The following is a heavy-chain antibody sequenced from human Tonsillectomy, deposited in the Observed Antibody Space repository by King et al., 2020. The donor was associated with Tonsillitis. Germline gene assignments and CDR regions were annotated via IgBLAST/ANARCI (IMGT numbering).Heavy chain of an antibody. CDR1: GFIFSHYA. J-gene: IGHJ4*02. V-gene: IGHV3-30*04. CDR3: ARDSPPDY. CDR2: ISYDGSNK. Sequence: VQLVESGGGVVQPGRSLRLSCAASGFIFSHYAMHWVRQAPGKGLDWVAVISYDGSNKNYADSVKGRFTISRDDSKNTLYLKMNSLRGEDTAVYYCARDSPPDYWGQGTLVTVSS.